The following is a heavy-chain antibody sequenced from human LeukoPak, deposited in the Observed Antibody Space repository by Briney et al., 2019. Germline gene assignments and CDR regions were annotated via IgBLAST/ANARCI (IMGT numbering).Heavy chain of an antibody. D-gene: IGHD1-14*01. J-gene: IGHJ4*02. CDR1: GFTFRDYD. CDR2: IRYDGSTN. Sequence: GGSLRLSCVASGFTFRDYDMHWVRQPPGKGLEWVAFIRYDGSTNYYAESVKGRFTISRDNSKNTLYLQMNSLRAEDTAVYYCARDLGFRLMEPDYWGQGTLVTVSS. CDR3: ARDLGFRLMEPDY. V-gene: IGHV3-30*02.